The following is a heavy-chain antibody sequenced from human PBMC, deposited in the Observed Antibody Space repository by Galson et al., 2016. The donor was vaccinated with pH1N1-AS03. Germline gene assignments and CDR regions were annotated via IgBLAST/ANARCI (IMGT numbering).Heavy chain of an antibody. J-gene: IGHJ3*02. CDR1: GFTFGEYS. CDR3: VRDDATSYDAFDM. Sequence: SLRLSCAASGFTFGEYSMSWFRQAPGKGLEWVANIKQDGSETYYVDSVKGRFTISRDNAKDSLYLQMNSLTADDTAVYYCVRDDATSYDAFDMWGQGTMITVSS. D-gene: IGHD2-2*01. V-gene: IGHV3-7*01. CDR2: IKQDGSET.